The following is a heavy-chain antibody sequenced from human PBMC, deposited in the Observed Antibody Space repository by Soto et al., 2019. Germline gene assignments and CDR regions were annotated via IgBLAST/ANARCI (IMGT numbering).Heavy chain of an antibody. Sequence: EVQLVESGGALVQPGRSLRLSCAASGFSFDDYAMHWVRQAPGKGPEWVSGISYNSGRIGYGESVKGRFTISRDNAKNSLYLQMNSLRAEDTAVYYCAKEGEITTTIYYYDGMDVWGQGTTVTVSS. D-gene: IGHD3-22*01. V-gene: IGHV3-9*01. CDR1: GFSFDDYA. CDR3: AKEGEITTTIYYYDGMDV. CDR2: ISYNSGRI. J-gene: IGHJ6*02.